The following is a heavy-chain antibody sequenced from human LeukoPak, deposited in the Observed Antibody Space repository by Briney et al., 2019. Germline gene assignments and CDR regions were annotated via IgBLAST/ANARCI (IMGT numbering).Heavy chain of an antibody. Sequence: ASVKVSCKASGYTFTGYYMHWVRQAPGQGLEWMGWINPNSGGTNYAQKFQGRVTMTRDTSISTAYMELSRLRSDDTAVYYCAVEGDTAMVCLDPWGQGTLVTVSS. CDR2: INPNSGGT. CDR1: GYTFTGYY. D-gene: IGHD5-18*01. J-gene: IGHJ5*02. V-gene: IGHV1-2*02. CDR3: AVEGDTAMVCLDP.